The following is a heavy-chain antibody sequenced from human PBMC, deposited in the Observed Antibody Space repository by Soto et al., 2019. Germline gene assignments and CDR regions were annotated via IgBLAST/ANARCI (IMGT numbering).Heavy chain of an antibody. CDR3: ARDLGRYTPLYGMDV. J-gene: IGHJ6*02. CDR2: IIPIFGTA. V-gene: IGHV1-69*13. CDR1: GGTFSSYA. Sequence: SVKVSCKASGGTFSSYAISWVRQAPGQGLEWMGGIIPIFGTANYAQKFQGRVTITADESTSTAYMELSSLRSEDTAVYYCARDLGRYTPLYGMDVWGQGTTVTVSS. D-gene: IGHD3-9*01.